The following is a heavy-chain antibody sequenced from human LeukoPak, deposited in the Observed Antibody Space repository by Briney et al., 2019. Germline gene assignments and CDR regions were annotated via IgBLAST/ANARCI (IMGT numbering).Heavy chain of an antibody. CDR1: GFTFSDYY. CDR2: ISSSGSTI. V-gene: IGHV3-11*04. J-gene: IGHJ5*02. Sequence: PGGSLRLSCAASGFTFSDYYMSWIRQAPGKGLEWVSYISSSGSTIYYADSVKGRFTISRDNAKNSLYLQMNSLRAEDTAVYYCARDPPLVKAVFDPWGQGTLVTVSS. CDR3: ARDPPLVKAVFDP. D-gene: IGHD3-10*01.